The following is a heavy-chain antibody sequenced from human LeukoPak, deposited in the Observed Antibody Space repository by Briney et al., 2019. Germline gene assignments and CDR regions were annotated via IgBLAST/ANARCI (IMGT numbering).Heavy chain of an antibody. CDR2: IYYSGST. J-gene: IGHJ1*01. CDR1: GXSISSGGYY. Sequence: SETLSLTCTVSGXSISSGGYYWTWIRQHPGKGLEWIGYIYYSGSTYYNPSLKSRVTISVDTSKNQFSLRLSSVTAADTPVYYCALGYCGGGSCYAREYFQHWGQGTLVTVSS. D-gene: IGHD2-15*01. CDR3: ALGYCGGGSCYAREYFQH. V-gene: IGHV4-31*03.